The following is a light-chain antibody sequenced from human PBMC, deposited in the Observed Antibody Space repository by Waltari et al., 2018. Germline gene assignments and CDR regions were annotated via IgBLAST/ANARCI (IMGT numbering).Light chain of an antibody. Sequence: QSALTQPPSASGSPGQSVTISCTGTSSDVGGYNYVSWYQQLPDKAPKLMIYEVSNRPSGVPDRFSGSKSDNTASLTVSGLQAEDEADYYCSSYAGSDNFVVFGGGTKLTVL. CDR1: SSDVGGYNY. CDR3: SSYAGSDNFVV. V-gene: IGLV2-8*01. CDR2: EVS. J-gene: IGLJ2*01.